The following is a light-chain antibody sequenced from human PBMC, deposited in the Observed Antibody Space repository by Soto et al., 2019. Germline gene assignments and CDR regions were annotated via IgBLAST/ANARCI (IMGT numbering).Light chain of an antibody. Sequence: DIQMAQSPSTLSASVGDRVTITCRASQSITSWLAWYQQKPGKAPKLLIYDAYNLESGVPSRFSGSGSGTEFTLTISSLQPDDFATYYCQQYNSYPLTFGQGTKVDIK. CDR1: QSITSW. CDR3: QQYNSYPLT. V-gene: IGKV1-5*01. CDR2: DAY. J-gene: IGKJ1*01.